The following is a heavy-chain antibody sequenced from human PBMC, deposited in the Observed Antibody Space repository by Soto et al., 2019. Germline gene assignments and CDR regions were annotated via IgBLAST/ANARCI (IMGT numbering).Heavy chain of an antibody. D-gene: IGHD3-22*01. V-gene: IGHV4-31*02. CDR3: ARVLYDSHAFDI. J-gene: IGHJ3*02. Sequence: PSETLSLTGTVSGGSISSDGYYWSWIRQHPGKGLEWIGYIYYSGSTYYNPSLKSRVTISVDTSKNQFSLKLSSVTAADTAVYYCARVLYDSHAFDIWGQGTMVTVSS. CDR1: GGSISSDGYY. CDR2: IYYSGST.